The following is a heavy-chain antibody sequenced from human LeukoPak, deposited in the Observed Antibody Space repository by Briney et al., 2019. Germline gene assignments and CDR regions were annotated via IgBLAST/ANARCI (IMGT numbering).Heavy chain of an antibody. CDR3: AGIIATAGTFGSSDAFDI. J-gene: IGHJ3*02. CDR1: GFTVSSNY. D-gene: IGHD6-13*01. CDR2: IYTGGST. Sequence: GGSLRLSCAASGFTVSSNYMSWVRQAPGKGLEWVSIIYTGGSTYYADSVKGRFTISRDNSKNTLYLQMNSLRAEDTAVYYCAGIIATAGTFGSSDAFDIWGQGTMVTVSS. V-gene: IGHV3-53*01.